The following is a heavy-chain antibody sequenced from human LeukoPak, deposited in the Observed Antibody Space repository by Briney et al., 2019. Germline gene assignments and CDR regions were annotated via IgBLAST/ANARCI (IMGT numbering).Heavy chain of an antibody. J-gene: IGHJ6*02. CDR2: ISYDGSNK. V-gene: IGHV3-30*18. D-gene: IGHD3-10*01. CDR1: GFSFNSYA. CDR3: AQGGSEIYYFYHGLDV. Sequence: GGSLRLSCAASGFSFNSYAIHWVRQAPGKGLEWVTVISYDGSNKHYADSVRGRFTISRDNSENTLYLQMNSLRAEDTAVYYCAQGGSEIYYFYHGLDVWGRGTTVTVSS.